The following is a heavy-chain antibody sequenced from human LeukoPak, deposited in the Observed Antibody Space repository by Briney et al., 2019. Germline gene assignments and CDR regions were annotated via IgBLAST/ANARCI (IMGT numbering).Heavy chain of an antibody. D-gene: IGHD1-26*01. CDR2: IYYTGST. CDR3: ASGSYYFDY. J-gene: IGHJ4*02. Sequence: PSETLSLTCTVSGGSIRSYYWSWIRRPPGKGLDWIGYIYYTGSTKYNPSLKSRATISVDTSKNQFSLKLSSVTAADTAVYYCASGSYYFDYWGQGTLVTVSS. CDR1: GGSIRSYY. V-gene: IGHV4-59*08.